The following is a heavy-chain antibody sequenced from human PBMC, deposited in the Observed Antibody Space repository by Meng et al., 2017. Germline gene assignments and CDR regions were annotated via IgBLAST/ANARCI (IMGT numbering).Heavy chain of an antibody. V-gene: IGHV4-39*07. J-gene: IGHJ3*02. CDR2: IYYSGRT. CDR3: ARDVVAATLDAFDI. D-gene: IGHD2-15*01. CDR1: GGYISSSSYY. Sequence: LQLQASGPGLVKPSETLSLTCTVSGGYISSSSYYWGWIRQPPGKGLEWIGSIYYSGRTYYNPSLKSRVTISVDTSKNQFSLKLSSVTAADTAVYYCARDVVAATLDAFDIWGQGTMVTVSS.